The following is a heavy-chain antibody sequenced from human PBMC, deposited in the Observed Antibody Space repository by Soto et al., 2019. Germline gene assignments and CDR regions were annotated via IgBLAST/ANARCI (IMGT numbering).Heavy chain of an antibody. D-gene: IGHD2-21*01. J-gene: IGHJ5*02. CDR3: ARERGDSHWIDP. CDR1: GGSVSSESYY. CDR2: VENSGST. V-gene: IGHV4-61*01. Sequence: QVQLQESGPGLVKPSETLSLTCSVSGGSVSSESYYWSWIRQTPGKGLEWIGNVENSGSTKYNHSLTSRVTLSVDTSKNQFSLTLSSVTGADTAVYYCARERGDSHWIDPWGQGTLVTVSS.